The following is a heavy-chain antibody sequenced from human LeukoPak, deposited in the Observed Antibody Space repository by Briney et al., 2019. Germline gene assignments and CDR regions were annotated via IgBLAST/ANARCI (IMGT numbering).Heavy chain of an antibody. Sequence: SETLPLTCTVSGGSISSYYWSWIRQPAGKGLEWIGRIYTSGSTNYNPSLKSRVTMSVDTSKNQFSLKLSSVTAADTAVYYCARGRPDYDAFDIWGQRTMVTVSS. CDR2: IYTSGST. J-gene: IGHJ3*02. CDR1: GGSISSYY. CDR3: ARGRPDYDAFDI. V-gene: IGHV4-4*07. D-gene: IGHD6-6*01.